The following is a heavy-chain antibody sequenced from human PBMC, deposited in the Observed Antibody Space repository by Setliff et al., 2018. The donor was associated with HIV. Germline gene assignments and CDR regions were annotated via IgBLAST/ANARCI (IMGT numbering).Heavy chain of an antibody. Sequence: PGESLKISCKGSGYNFLNYWISWLRQVPGKGLEWMGRIDPVDSQTTYTPSFQGHVAFSVDKSISTAYLQWRSLKASDTAMYYCASGFCNTPSCYIGVLDHWGLGTLVTVSS. CDR3: ASGFCNTPSCYIGVLDH. V-gene: IGHV5-10-1*01. D-gene: IGHD2-2*02. J-gene: IGHJ4*02. CDR2: IDPVDSQT. CDR1: GYNFLNYW.